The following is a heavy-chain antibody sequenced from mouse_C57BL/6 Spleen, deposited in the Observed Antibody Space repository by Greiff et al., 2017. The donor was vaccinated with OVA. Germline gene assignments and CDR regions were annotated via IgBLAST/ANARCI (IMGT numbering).Heavy chain of an antibody. CDR1: GFNIKNTY. J-gene: IGHJ2*01. Sequence: VQLKQSVAELVRPGASVKLSCTASGFNIKNTYMHWVKQRPEQGLEWIGRIDPANGNTKYAPKFQGKATITADTSSNTAYPQLSSLTSEDTAIYYRALYDGYYSYYLDYWGQGTTLTVSS. CDR3: ALYDGYYSYYLDY. CDR2: IDPANGNT. D-gene: IGHD2-3*01. V-gene: IGHV14-3*01.